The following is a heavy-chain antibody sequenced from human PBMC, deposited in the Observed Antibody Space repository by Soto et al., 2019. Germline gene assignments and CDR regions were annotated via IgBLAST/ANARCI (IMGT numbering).Heavy chain of an antibody. CDR1: GGSFSGYY. Sequence: SETLSLTCAVYGGSFSGYYWSWIRQPPGKGLEWIGEINHSGSTNYNPSLKSRVTISVDTSKNQFSLKLSSVTAADTAVYYCASHSGDYGDYVDYYYYYMDVWGKGTTVTVSS. CDR2: INHSGST. V-gene: IGHV4-34*01. CDR3: ASHSGDYGDYVDYYYYYMDV. D-gene: IGHD4-17*01. J-gene: IGHJ6*03.